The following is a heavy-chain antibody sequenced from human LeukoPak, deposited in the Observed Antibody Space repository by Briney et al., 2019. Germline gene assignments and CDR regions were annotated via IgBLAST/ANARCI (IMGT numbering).Heavy chain of an antibody. D-gene: IGHD4-11*01. CDR1: GGSISSGGYS. V-gene: IGHV4-61*03. Sequence: PSETLPLTCAVSGGSISSGGYSWSWIRQPPGKGLEWIGYIYYSGSTNYNPSLKSRVTISVDTSNNFFSLRLRSVTAADTAVYFCARGRVSSSTWYSTYYYFFYMDFWGKGTTVTVSS. CDR2: IYYSGST. CDR3: ARGRVSSSTWYSTYYYFFYMDF. J-gene: IGHJ6*03.